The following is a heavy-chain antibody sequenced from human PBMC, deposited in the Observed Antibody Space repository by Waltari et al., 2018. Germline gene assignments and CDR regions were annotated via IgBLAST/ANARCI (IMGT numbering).Heavy chain of an antibody. Sequence: EVQLVESGGGLVQPGESLRLSCGASGFTFSRYWMSWVRQAPGKGLEWVAKMSPDGSAKYYGDSVRGRFTVSRDNAQDSMYLHVNSLRAEDTAIYYCSINDAWSFRVWGQGTLVTVSS. D-gene: IGHD1-26*01. CDR1: GFTFSRYW. J-gene: IGHJ1*01. V-gene: IGHV3-7*03. CDR3: SINDAWSFRV. CDR2: MSPDGSAK.